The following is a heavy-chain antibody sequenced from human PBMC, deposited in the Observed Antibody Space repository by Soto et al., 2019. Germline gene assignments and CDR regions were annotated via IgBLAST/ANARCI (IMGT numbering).Heavy chain of an antibody. D-gene: IGHD3-22*01. CDR3: ARDYYDSSGYLISN. CDR2: IGYDGSNK. Sequence: GGSLRLSCAASGFTLSSYGTHWVRQAPGKGLEWVAVIGYDGSNKYYADSVKGRFTISRDNSKNTLYLQMNSLRAEGTAVYYCARDYYDSSGYLISNWGQGTLVTVSS. J-gene: IGHJ4*02. CDR1: GFTLSSYG. V-gene: IGHV3-33*01.